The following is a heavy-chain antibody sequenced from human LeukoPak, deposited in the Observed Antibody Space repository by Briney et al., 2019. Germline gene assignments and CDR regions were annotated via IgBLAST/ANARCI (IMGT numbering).Heavy chain of an antibody. CDR3: AREYSGYVDY. CDR2: VYYSGST. D-gene: IGHD5-12*01. CDR1: GGSISSSSYY. J-gene: IGHJ4*02. V-gene: IGHV4-39*07. Sequence: KTSETLSLTCTVSGGSISSSSYYWGWIRQPPGKGLEWIGSVYYSGSTYYNPSLKSRVTISVDTSKNQSSLKLSSVTAADTAVYYCAREYSGYVDYWGQGTLVTVSS.